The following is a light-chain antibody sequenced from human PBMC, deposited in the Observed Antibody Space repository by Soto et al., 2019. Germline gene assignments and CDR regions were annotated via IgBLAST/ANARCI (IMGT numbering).Light chain of an antibody. CDR3: SSYTSRTTFVI. CDR1: SSDICGYNY. V-gene: IGLV2-14*01. J-gene: IGLJ2*01. CDR2: EVS. Sequence: QSVLTQPASVSGSPGQSITISCTGTSSDICGYNYVSWYQHHPGKAPKLMIYEVSNRPSGVSNRFSGSKSGNTASLTISGLQAEDEADYHCSSYTSRTTFVIFGGGTKLTVL.